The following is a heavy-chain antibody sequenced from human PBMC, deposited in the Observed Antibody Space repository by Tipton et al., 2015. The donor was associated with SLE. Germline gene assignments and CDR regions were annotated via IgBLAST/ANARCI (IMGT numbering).Heavy chain of an antibody. CDR1: GFTFTSYG. V-gene: IGHV1-18*01. J-gene: IGHJ4*01. D-gene: IGHD6-19*01. Sequence: VQLVQSGAEVKKPGASVKVSCKASGFTFTSYGISWVRQAPGQGLEWMGWISAYNGNTDYAQKLQGRVTMTTDTSTSTAYMELRSLRSEETAVYYCAIAVAGTLFFDYWGHGALVTVSS. CDR2: ISAYNGNT. CDR3: AIAVAGTLFFDY.